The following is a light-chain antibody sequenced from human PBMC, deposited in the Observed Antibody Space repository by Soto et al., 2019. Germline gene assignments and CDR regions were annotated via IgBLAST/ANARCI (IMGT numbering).Light chain of an antibody. J-gene: IGKJ4*01. V-gene: IGKV3-15*01. Sequence: EIVMTQSPATLSVSPGERATLSCRASQSVSSNLAWYQQKPGQAPRLLIYGASTRATGIPARFSGSGSGTEVTLTISSRQSEDFVVYYCQQYNNWHPRTFGGGTKVEIK. CDR1: QSVSSN. CDR2: GAS. CDR3: QQYNNWHPRT.